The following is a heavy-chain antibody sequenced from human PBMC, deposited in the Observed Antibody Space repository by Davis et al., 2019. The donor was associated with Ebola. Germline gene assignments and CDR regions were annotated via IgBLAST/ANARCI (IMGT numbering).Heavy chain of an antibody. CDR3: ATSGMVVTVGA. Sequence: GGSLRLSCAASGFSSSDHYMSWIRQAPGKGLETISYFSHSGHSKYYADSVRGRFTISRDNAKNSRYLQMNNLRAEDTAVYYCATSGMVVTVGAWGQGTLVTVSS. J-gene: IGHJ5*02. D-gene: IGHD2-21*02. V-gene: IGHV3-11*01. CDR1: GFSSSDHY. CDR2: FSHSGHSK.